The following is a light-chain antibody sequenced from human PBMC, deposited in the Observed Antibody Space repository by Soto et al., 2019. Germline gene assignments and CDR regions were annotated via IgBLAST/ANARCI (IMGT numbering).Light chain of an antibody. CDR1: QSVSSY. V-gene: IGKV3-11*01. CDR3: QQRHNSWT. CDR2: DAS. J-gene: IGKJ1*01. Sequence: EIVLTQSPVTLSLSPGERATLSCRASQSVSSYLAWYQQKPGQAPRLLIYDASNRATGIPARFSGSGSGTDFTLTISSLEPEDFALYYCQQRHNSWTLGQGTKVDIK.